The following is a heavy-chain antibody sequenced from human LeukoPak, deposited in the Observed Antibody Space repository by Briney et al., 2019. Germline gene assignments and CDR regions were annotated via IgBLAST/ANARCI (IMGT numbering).Heavy chain of an antibody. V-gene: IGHV2-5*01. CDR3: ARYIVVVVDDAFDI. Sequence: SGPTLVNPTQTLTLTCTFSGFSLSTSGVGVGWIRQPPGKALEWLVLIYWNDDKRYSPSLKSRLTITKDTSKNQVVLTMTNMDPVDTATYYCARYIVVVVDDAFDIWGQGTMVTVSS. CDR1: GFSLSTSGVG. D-gene: IGHD2-15*01. CDR2: IYWNDDK. J-gene: IGHJ3*02.